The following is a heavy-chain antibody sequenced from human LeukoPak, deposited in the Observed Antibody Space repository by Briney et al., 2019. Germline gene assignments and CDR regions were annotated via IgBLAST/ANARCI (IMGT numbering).Heavy chain of an antibody. CDR2: IYSGGST. CDR1: GFTVSSNY. V-gene: IGHV3-53*01. D-gene: IGHD1-26*01. CDR3: ARDRGGATGYFDY. Sequence: GGSLRLYCAASGFTVSSNYMSWVRQAPGKGLEWVSVIYSGGSTYYADSVKGQFTISRDNSKNTLYLQMNSLRAEDTAVYYCARDRGGATGYFDYWGQGILVTVSS. J-gene: IGHJ4*02.